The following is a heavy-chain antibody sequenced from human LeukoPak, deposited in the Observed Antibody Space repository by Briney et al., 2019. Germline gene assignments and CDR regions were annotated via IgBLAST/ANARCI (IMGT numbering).Heavy chain of an antibody. CDR3: ARQAGYMSGYWNCLDY. CDR1: GFSFSDSY. CDR2: ISTTGSTI. V-gene: IGHV3-11*01. J-gene: IGHJ4*02. Sequence: PGGSLRLSCVASGFSFSDSYMTWVRQAPGQGLEWVSCISTTGSTISYAESVKGRFTISRDNAKKSLDLQLSSLRVEDTAMYYCARQAGYMSGYWNCLDYWGQGILVTVSS. D-gene: IGHD5-18*01.